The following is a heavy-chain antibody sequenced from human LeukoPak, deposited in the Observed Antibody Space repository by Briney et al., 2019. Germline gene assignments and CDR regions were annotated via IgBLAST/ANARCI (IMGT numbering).Heavy chain of an antibody. CDR2: ISWNSGSI. CDR1: GFTFDDYA. CDR3: AKDVGSGWYLGASFDY. D-gene: IGHD6-19*01. Sequence: GESLRLSCAASGFTFDDYAMHWVRQAPGKGLEWVSGISWNSGSIGYADSVKGRFTISRDNAKNSLYLQMNSLRAEDMALYYCAKDVGSGWYLGASFDYWGQGTLVTVSS. J-gene: IGHJ4*02. V-gene: IGHV3-9*03.